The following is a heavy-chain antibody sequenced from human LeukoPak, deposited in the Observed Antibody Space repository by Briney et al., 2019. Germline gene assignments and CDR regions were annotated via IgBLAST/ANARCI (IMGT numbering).Heavy chain of an antibody. CDR2: INTDTRSP. D-gene: IGHD2-2*01. J-gene: IGHJ4*02. CDR3: ARAVGYCFSTSCYLAY. Sequence: ASVKVSCRASGYTFTSNYIHWVRQAPGQGLEWMGWINTDTRSPTYAQGFTGRFVFSLDTSVSTAYLQISSLKAEDTAVYYCARAVGYCFSTSCYLAYWGQGTLVTVSS. V-gene: IGHV7-4-1*02. CDR1: GYTFTSNY.